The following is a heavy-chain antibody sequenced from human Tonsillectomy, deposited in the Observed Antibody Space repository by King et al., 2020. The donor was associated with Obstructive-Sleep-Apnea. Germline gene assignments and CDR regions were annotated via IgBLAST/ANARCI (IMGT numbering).Heavy chain of an antibody. CDR3: AKANYYDSSDYPLFDC. J-gene: IGHJ4*02. Sequence: VQLVESGGGVVQPGRSLRLSCAASGFTFSIYGMHWVRQAPGKGLEWGAVISFDGSNKYSADSVKGLFTISRDISMNTLYLQVNSLIAEDTAVYYCAKANYYDSSDYPLFDCWGQGTLVTVSS. D-gene: IGHD3-22*01. CDR1: GFTFSIYG. V-gene: IGHV3-30*18. CDR2: ISFDGSNK.